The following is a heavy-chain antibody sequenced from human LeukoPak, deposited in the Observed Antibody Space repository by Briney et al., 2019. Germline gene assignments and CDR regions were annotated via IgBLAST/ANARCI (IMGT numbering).Heavy chain of an antibody. CDR2: ISGSGIST. CDR1: GFAFSSYA. CDR3: TTSPCSGGSCFSGYLDF. J-gene: IGHJ4*02. Sequence: GGSLRLSCAASGFAFSSYAMNRVRQAPGKGLEWVSIISGSGISTYYADSVKGRFTISRDSSRNTLYLQMNSLRAEDTAIYYCTTSPCSGGSCFSGYLDFWGQGTLVTVSS. V-gene: IGHV3-23*01. D-gene: IGHD2-15*01.